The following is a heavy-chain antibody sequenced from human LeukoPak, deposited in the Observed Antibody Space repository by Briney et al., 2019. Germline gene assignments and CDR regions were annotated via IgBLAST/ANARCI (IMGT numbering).Heavy chain of an antibody. CDR3: ARDSGGVTYFSDY. CDR1: GGSISSYY. CDR2: IHTSGRT. D-gene: IGHD3-16*01. Sequence: PSETLSLTCTVSGGSISSYYWSWIRQPAGKGLEWIGRIHTSGRTNYNPSLKTRVTMSVDTSKNQFSLKVSSVTAADTAVYYCARDSGGVTYFSDYWGQGTLVTVSS. J-gene: IGHJ4*02. V-gene: IGHV4-4*07.